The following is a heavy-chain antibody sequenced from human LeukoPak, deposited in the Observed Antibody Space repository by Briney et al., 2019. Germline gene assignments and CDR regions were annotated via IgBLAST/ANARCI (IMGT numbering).Heavy chain of an antibody. CDR2: IYYSGST. V-gene: IGHV4-59*01. D-gene: IGHD6-13*01. J-gene: IGHJ4*02. Sequence: PSETLSLTCTVSGGSISSYYWSWIRQPPGKGLEWIGYIYYSGSTNYNPSLKSRVTISVDTSKNQFSLKLSSVTAADTAVYYCARAGGGIAAGLDYWGQGTLVTVSS. CDR3: ARAGGGIAAGLDY. CDR1: GGSISSYY.